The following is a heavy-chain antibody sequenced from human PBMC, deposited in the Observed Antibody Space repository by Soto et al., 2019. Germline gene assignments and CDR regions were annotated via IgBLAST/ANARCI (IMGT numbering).Heavy chain of an antibody. CDR3: ARGQILAYYDFWSGRPYWFDP. D-gene: IGHD3-3*01. J-gene: IGHJ5*02. Sequence: NPSETLSLTCAVYGGSFSGYYWSWIRQPPGKGLEWIGEINHSGSTNYNPSLKSRVTISVDTSKNQFSLKLSSVTAADTAVYYCARGQILAYYDFWSGRPYWFDPWGQGTLVTVSS. V-gene: IGHV4-34*01. CDR2: INHSGST. CDR1: GGSFSGYY.